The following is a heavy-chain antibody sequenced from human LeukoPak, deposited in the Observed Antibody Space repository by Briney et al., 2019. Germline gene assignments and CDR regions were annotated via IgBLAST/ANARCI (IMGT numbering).Heavy chain of an antibody. V-gene: IGHV4-4*07. CDR1: GGSISSYY. D-gene: IGHD3-9*01. CDR3: ARPHYDILTGYYTDYFDY. J-gene: IGHJ4*02. Sequence: SETLSLTCTVSGGSISSYYWSWIRQPAGKGLEWIGRIYTSGSTNYNPSLKSRVTISVDTSKNQFSLKLSSVTAADTAVYYCARPHYDILTGYYTDYFDYWGQGTLVTVSS. CDR2: IYTSGST.